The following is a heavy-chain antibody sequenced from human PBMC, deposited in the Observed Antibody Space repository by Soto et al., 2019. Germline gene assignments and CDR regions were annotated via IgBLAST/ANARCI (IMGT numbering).Heavy chain of an antibody. Sequence: QVQLVQSGAEVKKPGSSVKVSCKASGGTFSSYTISWVRQAPGQGLEWMGRIIPILGIANYAQKFQGRVTITADKSTSTADMELSSLRSEDTAVYYCARGYSGYDYLDYWGQGTLVTVSS. CDR3: ARGYSGYDYLDY. CDR1: GGTFSSYT. D-gene: IGHD5-12*01. J-gene: IGHJ4*02. CDR2: IIPILGIA. V-gene: IGHV1-69*02.